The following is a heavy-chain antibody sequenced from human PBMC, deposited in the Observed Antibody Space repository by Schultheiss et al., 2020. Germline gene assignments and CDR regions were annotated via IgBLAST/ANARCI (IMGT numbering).Heavy chain of an antibody. V-gene: IGHV3-23*01. J-gene: IGHJ3*02. Sequence: GGSLTLSCVASGFTFRSYGMHWVRQAPGKGLEWVSAISGSGGSTYYADSVKGRFTISRDNAKSSLYLQMNSLRAEDTAVYYCAGMTGSPDAFDIWGQGTMVTVSS. CDR2: ISGSGGST. D-gene: IGHD1-14*01. CDR3: AGMTGSPDAFDI. CDR1: GFTFRSYG.